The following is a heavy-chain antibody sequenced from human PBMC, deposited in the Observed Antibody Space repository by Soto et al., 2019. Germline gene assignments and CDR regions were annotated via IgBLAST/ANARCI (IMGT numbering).Heavy chain of an antibody. D-gene: IGHD6-13*01. CDR1: GFTFSSYT. CDR2: ISSSSSYI. CDR3: VRVGAAGAGFDK. V-gene: IGHV3-21*01. J-gene: IGHJ4*02. Sequence: GGSLRLSCAASGFTFSSYTMNWVRQAPGKGLELVSSISSSSSYIFYADSMKGRLTLSRDNAKNSLFLQMNSLRAEDTAVYYCVRVGAAGAGFDKWGQGTLVTVSS.